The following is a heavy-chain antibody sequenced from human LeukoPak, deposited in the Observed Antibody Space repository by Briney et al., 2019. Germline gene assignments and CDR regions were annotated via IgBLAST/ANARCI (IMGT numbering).Heavy chain of an antibody. Sequence: PGGSLRLSCAASGFTFSSYAMSWVRQAPGKGLEWVSAISGSGGSTYYADSVKGRFTISRDNSKNTLYLQMNSLRAEDTAVYYCAKGGVVVAATPPVYYYYGMDVWGQGTTVTVSS. J-gene: IGHJ6*02. CDR1: GFTFSSYA. V-gene: IGHV3-23*01. CDR2: ISGSGGST. CDR3: AKGGVVVAATPPVYYYYGMDV. D-gene: IGHD2-15*01.